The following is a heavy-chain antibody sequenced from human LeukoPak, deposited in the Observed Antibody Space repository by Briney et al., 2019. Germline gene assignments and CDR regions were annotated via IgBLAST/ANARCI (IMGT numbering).Heavy chain of an antibody. V-gene: IGHV4-31*03. D-gene: IGHD6-13*01. CDR3: ARDSQQLVEGWFGP. CDR2: IYYSGST. CDR1: GGSISSGGYY. J-gene: IGHJ5*02. Sequence: SQTLSLTCTVSGGSISSGGYYWSWIRQHPGKGLEWIGSIYYSGSTYYNPSLKSRVTISVDTSKNQFSLKLSSVTAADTAVYYCARDSQQLVEGWFGPWGQGTLVTVSS.